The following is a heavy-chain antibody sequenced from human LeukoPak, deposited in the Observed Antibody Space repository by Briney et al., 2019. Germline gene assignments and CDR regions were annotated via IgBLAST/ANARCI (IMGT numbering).Heavy chain of an antibody. CDR2: INHSGST. V-gene: IGHV4-34*01. J-gene: IGHJ4*02. Sequence: SETLSLTCAVYGGSFSGYYWSWIRQPPGKGLEWIGEINHSGSTNYNPSLKSRVTISVDTSKNQFSLKLSSVTAADTAVYYCAREEAAPTSFDYWGQGTLVTVSS. CDR3: AREEAAPTSFDY. CDR1: GGSFSGYY. D-gene: IGHD6-6*01.